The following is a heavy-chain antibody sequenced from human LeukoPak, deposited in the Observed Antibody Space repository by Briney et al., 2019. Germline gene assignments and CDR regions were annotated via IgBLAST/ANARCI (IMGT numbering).Heavy chain of an antibody. D-gene: IGHD3-10*01. J-gene: IGHJ3*02. CDR2: ITPMSATP. Sequence: GSSVKVSCKASAGTFSRYAISWVRQAPGQGLEWMGRITPMSATPSQSQWIQDRVTITADKSTNTVYLDLSSPRSEDTALYFCAGDPPGTPAGFDIWGQGTMVTVSS. CDR1: AGTFSRYA. CDR3: AGDPPGTPAGFDI. V-gene: IGHV1-69*06.